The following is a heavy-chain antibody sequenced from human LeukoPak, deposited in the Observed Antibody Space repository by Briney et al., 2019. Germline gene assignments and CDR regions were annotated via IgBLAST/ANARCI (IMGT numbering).Heavy chain of an antibody. D-gene: IGHD3-22*01. CDR1: GYTFTGYY. CDR2: INPNSGGT. V-gene: IGHV1-2*02. J-gene: IGHJ4*02. Sequence: ASVKVSCEASGYTFTGYYMHWVRQAPGQGLEWMGWINPNSGGTNYAQKLQGRVTMTRDTSISTAYMELSRLRSDDTAVYYCARGYYDSSGYYLCYFDYWGQGTLVTVSS. CDR3: ARGYYDSSGYYLCYFDY.